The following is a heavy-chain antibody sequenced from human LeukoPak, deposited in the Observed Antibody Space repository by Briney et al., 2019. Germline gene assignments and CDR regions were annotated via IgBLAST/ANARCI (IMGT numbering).Heavy chain of an antibody. CDR1: GYTFSGYY. CDR3: AREYSSGWSGLDV. J-gene: IGHJ6*04. CDR2: ISPDNGDT. D-gene: IGHD6-19*01. V-gene: IGHV1-18*04. Sequence: ASVKVSCKPSGYTFSGYYMHWVRQAPGQGLEWMVWISPDNGDTDYAQNLQGRVTMTTDTSTSTAYMELRSLRSDDTAVYYCAREYSSGWSGLDVWGKGTTVTVSS.